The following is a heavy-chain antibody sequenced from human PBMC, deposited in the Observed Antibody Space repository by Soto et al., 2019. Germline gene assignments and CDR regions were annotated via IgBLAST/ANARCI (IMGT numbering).Heavy chain of an antibody. J-gene: IGHJ4*02. CDR2: IKEDGSET. Sequence: VQLVESGGGVVQPGRSLRLSCAVSGFTFNSHWMSWVRQTPGKGLEWVAIIKEDGSETSYADSVKGRITISRDNAKNSLFLQTNSLRVEDTALYYCVRTGLNPLDDWGQGTLATASS. V-gene: IGHV3-7*01. CDR3: VRTGLNPLDD. CDR1: GFTFNSHW.